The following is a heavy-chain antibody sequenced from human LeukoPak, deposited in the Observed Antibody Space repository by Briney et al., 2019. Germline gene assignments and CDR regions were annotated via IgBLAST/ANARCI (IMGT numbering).Heavy chain of an antibody. V-gene: IGHV3-23*01. D-gene: IGHD3-22*01. CDR3: AKPLGDSSGYDYFDY. CDR1: GFTFSSYA. Sequence: PGGPLRLSCAASGFTFSSYAMSWVRQAPGKGLEWVSAISGSGGSTYYADSVKGRFTISRDNSKNTLYLQMNSLRAEDTAVYYCAKPLGDSSGYDYFDYWGQGTLVTVSS. J-gene: IGHJ4*02. CDR2: ISGSGGST.